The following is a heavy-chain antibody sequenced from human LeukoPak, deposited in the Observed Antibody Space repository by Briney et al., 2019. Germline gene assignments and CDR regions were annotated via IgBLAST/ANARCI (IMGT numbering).Heavy chain of an antibody. J-gene: IGHJ3*02. Sequence: ASVKVSCKVSGYTLTELSMHWVRQAPGQGLEWMGIINPSGGSTSYAQKFQGRVTMTRDMSTSTVYMELSSLRSEDTAVYYCAREVSGPTGDAFDIWGQGTMVTVSS. CDR3: AREVSGPTGDAFDI. CDR2: INPSGGST. D-gene: IGHD2-8*01. CDR1: GYTLTELS. V-gene: IGHV1-46*01.